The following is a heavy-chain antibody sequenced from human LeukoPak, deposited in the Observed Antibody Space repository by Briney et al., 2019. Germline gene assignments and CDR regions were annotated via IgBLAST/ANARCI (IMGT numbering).Heavy chain of an antibody. J-gene: IGHJ4*02. V-gene: IGHV3-21*04. CDR3: ARNSPGPTWTQLWDYLGDY. CDR2: ISGSNTYT. D-gene: IGHD5-18*01. CDR1: GFTFSTFS. Sequence: PGGSLRLSCAASGFTFSTFSMNWVRQSPGKGLEWLSSISGSNTYTYYADSVKGRFTISRDNSQNTLSLQMNTLRADDTAVYYCARNSPGPTWTQLWDYLGDYWGQGTLVTVSS.